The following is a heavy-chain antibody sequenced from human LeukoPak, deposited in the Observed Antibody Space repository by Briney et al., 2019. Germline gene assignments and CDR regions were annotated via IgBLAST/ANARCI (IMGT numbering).Heavy chain of an antibody. CDR1: GYTFTNYN. Sequence: ASVKVSCKASGYTFTNYNIHWVRQASGHGLEWMGGMNPNSGNTHSTQKFQGKLSMTRDTSVSTAYMELTSLRSDDTAVYYCARRVADHFDYWGQGTLVTVSS. CDR2: MNPNSGNT. J-gene: IGHJ4*02. CDR3: ARRVADHFDY. D-gene: IGHD6-19*01. V-gene: IGHV1-8*01.